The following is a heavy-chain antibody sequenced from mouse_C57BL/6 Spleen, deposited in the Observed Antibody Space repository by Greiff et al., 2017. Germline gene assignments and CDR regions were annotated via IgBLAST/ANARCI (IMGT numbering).Heavy chain of an antibody. Sequence: QVQLQQPGAELVKPGASVKLSCKASGYTFTSYWMQWVKQRPGQGLEWIGEIDPSDSYNNYNQKFKGKATLTVDPSSSPAYMQLSSLTSEDSAVYYCARKYSNYGRYFDVWGTGTTVTVSS. J-gene: IGHJ1*03. V-gene: IGHV1-50*01. D-gene: IGHD2-5*01. CDR2: IDPSDSYN. CDR3: ARKYSNYGRYFDV. CDR1: GYTFTSYW.